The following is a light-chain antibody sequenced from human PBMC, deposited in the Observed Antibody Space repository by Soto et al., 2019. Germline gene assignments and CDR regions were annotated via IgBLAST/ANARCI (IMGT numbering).Light chain of an antibody. CDR1: QSISSW. Sequence: DIQMTQSPSTLSASVGDTVTITCRASQSISSWLAWYQQKPGKAPKVLNYKASSLESGVPSRFSGSGSGTEFTLTISSLQPDDSATYYCQQYQSLWTFGQGTKVEIK. V-gene: IGKV1-5*03. J-gene: IGKJ1*01. CDR2: KAS. CDR3: QQYQSLWT.